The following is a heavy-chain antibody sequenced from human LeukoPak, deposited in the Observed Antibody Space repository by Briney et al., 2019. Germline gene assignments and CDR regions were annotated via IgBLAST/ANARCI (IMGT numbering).Heavy chain of an antibody. V-gene: IGHV1-69*05. CDR1: GGTFSSYA. CDR2: IIPIFGTA. Sequence: GASVKVSCKASGGTFSSYAIGWVRQAPGQGLEWMGGIIPIFGTANYAQKFQGRVTITTDESTSTAYMELSSLRSEDTAVYYCARDLGWRWLPDSYYYYMDVWGKGTTVTVSS. D-gene: IGHD5-24*01. CDR3: ARDLGWRWLPDSYYYYMDV. J-gene: IGHJ6*03.